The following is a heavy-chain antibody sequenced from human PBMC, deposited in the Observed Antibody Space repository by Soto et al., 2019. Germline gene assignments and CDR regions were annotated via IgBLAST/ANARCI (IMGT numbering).Heavy chain of an antibody. D-gene: IGHD6-19*01. Sequence: QVQLVESGGGVVQPGRSLRLSCAASGFTFSSYGMHWVRQAPGKGLEWVAVISYDGSNKYYADSVKGRFTISRDNSKNTLYLQMNSLRAEDTAVYYCAKDRWLVLHYWGQGTLVTVSS. V-gene: IGHV3-30*18. J-gene: IGHJ4*02. CDR3: AKDRWLVLHY. CDR2: ISYDGSNK. CDR1: GFTFSSYG.